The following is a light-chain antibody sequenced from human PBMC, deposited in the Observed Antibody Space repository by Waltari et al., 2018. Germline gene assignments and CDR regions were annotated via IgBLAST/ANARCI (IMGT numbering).Light chain of an antibody. J-gene: IGLJ2*01. Sequence: SYELTQPPSVSVSPGQTASITCSGDRLGDKYASWYQQKPGQSPVLVIYQDFKRPSVIPEGFSGSNSGNTATLTISGTQAIDEADYYCQAWDRSSMVFGGGTKLTVL. V-gene: IGLV3-1*01. CDR2: QDF. CDR3: QAWDRSSMV. CDR1: RLGDKY.